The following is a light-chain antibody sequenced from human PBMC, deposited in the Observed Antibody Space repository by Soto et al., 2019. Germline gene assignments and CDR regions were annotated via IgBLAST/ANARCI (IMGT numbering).Light chain of an antibody. CDR1: SSDVGAYNY. V-gene: IGLV2-8*01. J-gene: IGLJ3*02. CDR2: EVT. CDR3: SSFASSNTWV. Sequence: QSDLTQPPSAPGSPGQSVTISCTGTSSDVGAYNYVSWYQQHAGKAPKLVIYEVTKRPSGVPDRFSGSKSANTASLTVSGLQAEDEADYYCSSFASSNTWVFGGGTKLTVL.